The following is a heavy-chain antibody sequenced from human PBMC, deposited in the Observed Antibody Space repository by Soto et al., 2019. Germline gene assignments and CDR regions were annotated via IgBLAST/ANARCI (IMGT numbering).Heavy chain of an antibody. Sequence: SETLSLTCAVYGGSFSGYYWSWIRQPPGKGLEWIGEINHSGSTNYNPSLKSRVTISVDTSKNQFSLKLSSVTAADTAVYYCARGPDRYDFWSGYYRGSWFDPWGQGTLVTVSS. V-gene: IGHV4-34*01. D-gene: IGHD3-3*01. CDR3: ARGPDRYDFWSGYYRGSWFDP. J-gene: IGHJ5*02. CDR2: INHSGST. CDR1: GGSFSGYY.